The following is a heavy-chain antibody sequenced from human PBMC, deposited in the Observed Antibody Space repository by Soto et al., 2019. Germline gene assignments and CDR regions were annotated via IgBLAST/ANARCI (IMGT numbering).Heavy chain of an antibody. Sequence: PSETLSLTCVVSGGSLSSYYWSWIRQPPGKGLEWIGYIYYSGSTNYNPSLKSRVTISVDTSKNQFSLKLSSVTAADTAVYYCARHNYGSGSTYFDYWGQGTLVT. CDR1: GGSLSSYY. V-gene: IGHV4-59*01. J-gene: IGHJ4*02. D-gene: IGHD3-10*01. CDR2: IYYSGST. CDR3: ARHNYGSGSTYFDY.